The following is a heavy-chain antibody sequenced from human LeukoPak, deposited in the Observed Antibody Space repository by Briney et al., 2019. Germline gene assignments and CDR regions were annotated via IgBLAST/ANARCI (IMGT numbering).Heavy chain of an antibody. CDR2: IYPGDSDT. V-gene: IGHV5-51*01. J-gene: IGHJ4*02. D-gene: IGHD6-19*01. CDR3: ARHVEQWLVLGFDY. CDR1: GYRFTSYW. Sequence: GESPKISCKGSGYRFTSYWIGLVRPMPGKGLEGMGIIYPGDSDTIYSPPFQGQVTISADTSISTAYLQWSSLKASDTAMYYCARHVEQWLVLGFDYWGQGTLVTVSS.